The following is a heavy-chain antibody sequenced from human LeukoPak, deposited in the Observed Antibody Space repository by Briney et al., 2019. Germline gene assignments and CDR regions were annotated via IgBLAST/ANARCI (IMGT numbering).Heavy chain of an antibody. Sequence: GGSLRLSCAASGFAFSNFAMSWVRQAPGKGLEWVSAMSGSGDGTYYADSVKGRFTISRDNSKNTLYLQMNSLRAEDTAVYYCAKMMGQRLYDYCMDVWGKGTTVAVSS. CDR1: GFAFSNFA. CDR2: MSGSGDGT. D-gene: IGHD3-16*01. V-gene: IGHV3-23*01. J-gene: IGHJ6*03. CDR3: AKMMGQRLYDYCMDV.